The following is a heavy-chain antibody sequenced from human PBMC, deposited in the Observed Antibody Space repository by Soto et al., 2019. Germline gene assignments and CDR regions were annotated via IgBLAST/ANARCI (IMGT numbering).Heavy chain of an antibody. Sequence: PGGSLRLSCAASGFTFSSYSMNWVRQAPGKGLEWVSSISSSSYIYYADSVKGRLTISRDNAKNSLYLQMNSLRAEDTAVYYCDRGTADNWFDPWGQGTLVTVSS. CDR3: DRGTADNWFDP. CDR1: GFTFSSYS. V-gene: IGHV3-21*01. CDR2: ISSSSYI. J-gene: IGHJ5*02. D-gene: IGHD2-2*01.